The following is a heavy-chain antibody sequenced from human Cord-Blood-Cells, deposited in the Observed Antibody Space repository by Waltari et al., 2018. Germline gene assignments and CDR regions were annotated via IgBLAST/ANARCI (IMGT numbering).Heavy chain of an antibody. CDR3: ARGSSWYFDL. J-gene: IGHJ2*01. CDR1: GFTFSSYG. D-gene: IGHD1-26*01. V-gene: IGHV3-33*01. Sequence: QVQLVESGGGVVQPGRYLRLSCAASGFTFSSYGMHWVRQAPGKGLEWVAVIWYDGSNKYYADSVKGRFTISRDNSKNTLYLQMNSLRAEDTAVYYCARGSSWYFDLWGRGTLVTVSS. CDR2: IWYDGSNK.